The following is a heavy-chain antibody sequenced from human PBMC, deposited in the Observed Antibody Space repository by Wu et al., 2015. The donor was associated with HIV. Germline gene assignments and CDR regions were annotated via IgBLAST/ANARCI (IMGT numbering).Heavy chain of an antibody. CDR2: IIPLFGTT. CDR1: GNTFNA. CDR3: ARNTDSVATSLYSLGV. J-gene: IGHJ6*02. Sequence: QVQLVQSGAEVKKPGSSVKISCKASGNTFNAISWVRQAPGQGLEWMGGIIPLFGTTDYAQIFQGRVAITTDESTSTAYMEMSSLRSEDTAVYYCARNTDSVATSLYSLGVWGQGTTVTVSS. V-gene: IGHV1-69*05. D-gene: IGHD5-12*01.